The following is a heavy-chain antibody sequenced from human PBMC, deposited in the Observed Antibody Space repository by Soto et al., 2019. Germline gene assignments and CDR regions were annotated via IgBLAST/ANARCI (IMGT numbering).Heavy chain of an antibody. CDR1: GGAISSVTYY. CDR3: ASHRVGSLHFDS. CDR2: IYYSGIT. V-gene: IGHV4-39*01. D-gene: IGHD2-15*01. J-gene: IGHJ4*02. Sequence: WETLSLTCTVSGGAISSVTYYWAWIRQPPGKGLVWIGSIYYSGITYYNPSLKSRVTVSVETSKNQLSLRLTSVTAADTALYYCASHRVGSLHFDSCGQGAPVTVSS.